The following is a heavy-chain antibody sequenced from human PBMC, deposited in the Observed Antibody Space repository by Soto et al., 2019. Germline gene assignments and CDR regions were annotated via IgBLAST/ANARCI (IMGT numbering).Heavy chain of an antibody. CDR2: IYYSGST. V-gene: IGHV4-39*01. Sequence: SETLSLTCTVSGGSISSSSYYWGWIRQPPGKGLEWIGSIYYSGSTYYNPSLKSRVTISVDTSKNQFSLKLSSVTAADTAVYYCARHTGMNWQQLLIAEYFQHWGQGTLVTVSS. CDR3: ARHTGMNWQQLLIAEYFQH. CDR1: GGSISSSSYY. D-gene: IGHD6-13*01. J-gene: IGHJ1*01.